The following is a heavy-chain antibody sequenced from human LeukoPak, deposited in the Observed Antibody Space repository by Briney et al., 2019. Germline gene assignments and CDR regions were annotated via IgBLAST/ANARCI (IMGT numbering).Heavy chain of an antibody. V-gene: IGHV3-11*01. D-gene: IGHD3-10*02. CDR2: ISPSGTDI. Sequence: PGGSLRLSCAVSGFTFTDTYMTWIRQAPGKGLESLSYISPSGTDISYADSVKGRFTISRDNAKNSLYLQMNSLRAEDTAVYYCAELGITMIGGVCGKGTTVTISS. CDR3: AELGITMIGGV. CDR1: GFTFTDTY. J-gene: IGHJ6*04.